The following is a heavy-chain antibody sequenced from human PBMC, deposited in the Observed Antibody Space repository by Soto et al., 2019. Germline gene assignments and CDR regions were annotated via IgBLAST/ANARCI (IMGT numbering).Heavy chain of an antibody. CDR2: LSGGGGNI. Sequence: GGSLRLSCAASGFTFYRHAMNWVRQAPGKGLEWVSVLSGGGGNIDYAVFVKGRFTISRDNSKNMLYLQMNSLTVEDTAVYYCAKDWGTEGYTVRAFDVWGQGRWSPSPQ. CDR1: GFTFYRHA. J-gene: IGHJ3*01. V-gene: IGHV3-23*01. CDR3: AKDWGTEGYTVRAFDV. D-gene: IGHD5-18*01.